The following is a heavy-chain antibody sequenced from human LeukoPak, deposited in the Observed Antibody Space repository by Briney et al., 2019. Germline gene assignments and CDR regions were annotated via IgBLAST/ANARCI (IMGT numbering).Heavy chain of an antibody. V-gene: IGHV4-59*02. D-gene: IGHD5-24*01. CDR3: ARGGATLRWLQLPSYFDY. CDR1: GGSVRSNS. Sequence: SETLSLTCTVSGGSVRSNSWSWIRQPPGKGLEWIGNIYDSGSTSYNPSLKSRVTMSVDTSNNQFSLKLTSVTAADTAVYYCARGGATLRWLQLPSYFDYWGQGTLVTVFS. J-gene: IGHJ4*02. CDR2: IYDSGST.